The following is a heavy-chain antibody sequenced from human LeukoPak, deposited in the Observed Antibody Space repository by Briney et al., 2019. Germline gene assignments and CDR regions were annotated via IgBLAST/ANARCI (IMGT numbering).Heavy chain of an antibody. CDR1: GYTFTSYY. J-gene: IGHJ5*02. D-gene: IGHD2/OR15-2a*01. CDR2: INPSGGST. CDR3: ARDGCSSTTNCDENNWFDP. V-gene: IGHV1-46*01. Sequence: ASVKVSCKASGYTFTSYYMHWVRQAPGQGLEWMGIINPSGGSTSYAQKFQGRVTMTRDMSTSTVDMELSSLRSEDTAVYYCARDGCSSTTNCDENNWFDPWGQGTLVIVSS.